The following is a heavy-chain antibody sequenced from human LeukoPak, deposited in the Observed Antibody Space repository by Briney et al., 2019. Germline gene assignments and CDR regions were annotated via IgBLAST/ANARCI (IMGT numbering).Heavy chain of an antibody. J-gene: IGHJ4*02. CDR3: ARGGGFDWFIDY. Sequence: SETLSLTCTVSGGSISSSSYYWGWIRQPPGKGLEWIGSIYYSGSTYYNPSLKSRVTISVDMSKNQFSLKLSSVTAADTAVYYCARGGGFDWFIDYWGQGTLVTVSS. CDR2: IYYSGST. CDR1: GGSISSSSYY. D-gene: IGHD3-9*01. V-gene: IGHV4-39*07.